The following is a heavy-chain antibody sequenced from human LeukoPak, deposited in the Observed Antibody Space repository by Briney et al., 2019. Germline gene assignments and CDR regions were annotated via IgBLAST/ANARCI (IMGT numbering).Heavy chain of an antibody. D-gene: IGHD3-22*01. J-gene: IGHJ6*02. Sequence: ASVKVSCKASGGTFSSYAISWVRQAPGQGLEWMGGIIPIFGTANYAQKFQGRVTITADESTSTAYMELSSLRSEDTAVYYCASRYYYDSSGYYYYYYGMDVWGQGTTVTVSS. CDR3: ASRYYYDSSGYYYYYYGMDV. CDR1: GGTFSSYA. CDR2: IIPIFGTA. V-gene: IGHV1-69*01.